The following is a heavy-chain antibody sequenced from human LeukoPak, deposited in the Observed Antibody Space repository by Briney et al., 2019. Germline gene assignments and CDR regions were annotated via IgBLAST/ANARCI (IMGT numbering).Heavy chain of an antibody. Sequence: GGSLRLSCVISGFTFSMYGMHWVRQAPGKGLEWVAVISPDGSGKNYVDSVEGRFTISRDNSKNTLYVQMNSLRAEDTAVYFCARGYDSNLDYYYYMDVWGKGTTVTVSS. CDR1: GFTFSMYG. J-gene: IGHJ6*03. V-gene: IGHV3-30*03. CDR3: ARGYDSNLDYYYYMDV. D-gene: IGHD3-16*01. CDR2: ISPDGSGK.